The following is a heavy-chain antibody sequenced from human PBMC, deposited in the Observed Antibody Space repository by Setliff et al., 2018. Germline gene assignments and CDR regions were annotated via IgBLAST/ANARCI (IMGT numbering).Heavy chain of an antibody. CDR2: IDYRGST. D-gene: IGHD2-2*03. CDR3: AMDQGVV. CDR1: GVSLTSSHFY. J-gene: IGHJ6*04. V-gene: IGHV4-31*03. Sequence: SETLSLTCTVSGVSLTSSHFYWSWIRQRPGKGLEWIGKIDYRGSTRYNPSLETRVSMSVDTSKNQFSLRLTSVTDADTAVYYCAMDQGVVWGKGTTVTVSS.